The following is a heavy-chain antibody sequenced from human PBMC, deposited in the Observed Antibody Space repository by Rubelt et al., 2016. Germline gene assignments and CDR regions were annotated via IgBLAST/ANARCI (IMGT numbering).Heavy chain of an antibody. J-gene: IGHJ4*02. CDR3: ARSPYYYDSSGYFYFDY. CDR2: IIPIFGTA. D-gene: IGHD3-22*01. CDR1: GGTFSSYA. V-gene: IGHV1-69*01. Sequence: QVQLVQSGAEVKKPGSSVKVSCKASGGTFSSYAISWVRQAPGQGLEWMGGIIPIFGTANYAQKFQGRVTITADESTSTAYMELSSLRSEDTAVYYCARSPYYYDSSGYFYFDYWGQGTLVTVSS.